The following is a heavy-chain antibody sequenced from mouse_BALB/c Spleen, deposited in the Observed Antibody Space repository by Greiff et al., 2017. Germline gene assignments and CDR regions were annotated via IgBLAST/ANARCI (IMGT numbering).Heavy chain of an antibody. CDR2: ISSGGSYT. CDR3: ARVTGSSSHWYFDV. Sequence: EVMLVESGGGLVKPGGSLKLSCAASGFTFSSYAMSWVRQSPEKRLEWVAEISSGGSYTYYPDTVTGRFTISRDNAKNTLYLEMSSLRSEDTAMYYCARVTGSSSHWYFDVWGAGTTVTVSS. V-gene: IGHV5-9-4*01. J-gene: IGHJ1*01. CDR1: GFTFSSYA. D-gene: IGHD1-1*01.